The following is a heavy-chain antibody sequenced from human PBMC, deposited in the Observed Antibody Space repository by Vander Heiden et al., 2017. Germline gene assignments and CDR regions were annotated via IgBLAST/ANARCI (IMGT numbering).Heavy chain of an antibody. J-gene: IGHJ3*02. CDR3: ARVGGEYCSGGSCYPDAFDI. CDR1: GFTFSSYG. CDR2: IWYDGSNK. Sequence: QVQLVESGGGVVQPGRSRRLSCAASGFTFSSYGMHWVRQAPGKGLEWVAFIWYDGSNKYYADSVKGRFTISRDNSKNTLYLQMNSLRAEDTAVYYCARVGGEYCSGGSCYPDAFDIWGQGTMVTVSS. V-gene: IGHV3-33*01. D-gene: IGHD2-15*01.